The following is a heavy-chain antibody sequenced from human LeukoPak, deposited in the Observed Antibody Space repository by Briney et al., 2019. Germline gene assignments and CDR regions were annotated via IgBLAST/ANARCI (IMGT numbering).Heavy chain of an antibody. J-gene: IGHJ5*02. CDR3: ARGPNPYRSSSMNWFDP. CDR2: ISAYNGNT. Sequence: GASVTVSCTASGYTFTSYGISWVRQAPGQGLEWMGWISAYNGNTNYAQKLQGRVTMTTDTSTSTAYMELSSLRSEDTAVYYCARGPNPYRSSSMNWFDPWGQGTLVTVSS. D-gene: IGHD6-13*01. V-gene: IGHV1-18*01. CDR1: GYTFTSYG.